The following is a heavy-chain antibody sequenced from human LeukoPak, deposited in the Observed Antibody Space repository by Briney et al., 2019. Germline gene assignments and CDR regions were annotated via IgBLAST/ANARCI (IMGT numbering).Heavy chain of an antibody. V-gene: IGHV4-34*01. CDR3: AIPYSGYDYYFDY. D-gene: IGHD5-12*01. Sequence: SETLSLTCAVYGGSFSGYYWSWIRQPPGKGLEWIGEINRSGSTNYNPSLKSRVTISVDTSKNQFSLKLSSVTAADTAVYYCAIPYSGYDYYFDYWGQGTLVTVSS. J-gene: IGHJ4*02. CDR2: INRSGST. CDR1: GGSFSGYY.